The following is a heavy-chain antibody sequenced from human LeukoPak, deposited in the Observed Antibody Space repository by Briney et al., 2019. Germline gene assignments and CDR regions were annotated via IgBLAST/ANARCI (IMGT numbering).Heavy chain of an antibody. CDR1: GFTFSSYA. CDR2: ISGSGGST. D-gene: IGHD5-12*01. J-gene: IGHJ4*02. CDR3: AKDRPHGGYSGYDYPIGY. Sequence: GGSLRLSCAASGFTFSSYAMSWVRQAPGKGLEWVSAISGSGGSTYYADSVKGRFTISRDNSKNTLYLQMNSLRAEDTAVYYCAKDRPHGGYSGYDYPIGYWGQGTLVTVSS. V-gene: IGHV3-23*01.